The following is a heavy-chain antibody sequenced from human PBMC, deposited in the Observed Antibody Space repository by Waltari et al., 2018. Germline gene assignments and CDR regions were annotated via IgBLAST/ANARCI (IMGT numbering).Heavy chain of an antibody. CDR2: IILIFGTA. V-gene: IGHV1-69*12. D-gene: IGHD2-15*01. CDR1: GGIFSNYA. J-gene: IGHJ2*01. CDR3: ARAQLGHCSGGDCPYWYFDL. Sequence: QVQLVQSGAEVKKPGSSVKVSCKASGGIFSNYAISWVRQAPGQGLEWMGVIILIFGTAKYAQKFQGRVTITADESTSTAYMEVSSLRSEDTAVYYCARAQLGHCSGGDCPYWYFDLWGRGSLVTVSS.